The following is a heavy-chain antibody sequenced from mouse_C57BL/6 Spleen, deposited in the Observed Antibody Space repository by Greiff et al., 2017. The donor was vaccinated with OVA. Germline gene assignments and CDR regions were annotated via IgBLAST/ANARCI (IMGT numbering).Heavy chain of an antibody. CDR3: ARRETGRGFDY. D-gene: IGHD4-1*01. CDR1: GYTFTSYW. Sequence: QVQLQQPGAELVMPGASVKLSCKASGYTFTSYWMHWVKQRPGQGLEWIGEIDPSDSYTNYNQKFKGKSTLTVDKSSSTAYMQLSSLTSEDSAVYYCARRETGRGFDYWGQGTTLTVSS. V-gene: IGHV1-69*01. CDR2: IDPSDSYT. J-gene: IGHJ2*01.